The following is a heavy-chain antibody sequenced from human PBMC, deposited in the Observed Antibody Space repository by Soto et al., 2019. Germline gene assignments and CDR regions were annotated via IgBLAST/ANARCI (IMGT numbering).Heavy chain of an antibody. J-gene: IGHJ5*02. D-gene: IGHD3-22*01. V-gene: IGHV1-18*01. CDR3: ARDAAYYCDRGLVHDWFDP. Sequence: QVQLVQSGAEVKKPGASVKVSCKASGYTFTSYGISWVRQAPGQGLEWMGWISAYNGNTNYAQKLQGRVTMTTDPTTGTAYMERRSLRSDDTAVYYCARDAAYYCDRGLVHDWFDPWGQGTLVTVSS. CDR1: GYTFTSYG. CDR2: ISAYNGNT.